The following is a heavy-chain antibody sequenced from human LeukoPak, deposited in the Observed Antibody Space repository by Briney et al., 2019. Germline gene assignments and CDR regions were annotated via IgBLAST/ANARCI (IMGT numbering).Heavy chain of an antibody. CDR3: ARSAPDCPDY. Sequence: SETLSLTCTVSGGSISSYYWSWIRQPAGKGLEWIGYIYYSGSTYYNPSLKSRVTISVDTSKNQFSLKLSSVTAADTAVYYCARSAPDCPDYWGQGTLVTVSS. J-gene: IGHJ4*02. D-gene: IGHD2-21*02. CDR2: IYYSGST. CDR1: GGSISSYY. V-gene: IGHV4-59*06.